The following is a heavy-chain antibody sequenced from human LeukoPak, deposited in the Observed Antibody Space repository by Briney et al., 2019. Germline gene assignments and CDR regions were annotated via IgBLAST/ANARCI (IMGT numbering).Heavy chain of an antibody. D-gene: IGHD5-24*01. J-gene: IGHJ4*02. CDR2: INHSGST. Sequence: GSLRLSCAASGFTFSSYAMHWVRQPPGKGLEWIGEINHSGSTNYNPSLKSRVTISVDTSKNQFSLKLSSVTAADTAVYYCARGRGWLPTDYWGQGTLVTVSS. V-gene: IGHV4-34*01. CDR1: GFTFSSYA. CDR3: ARGRGWLPTDY.